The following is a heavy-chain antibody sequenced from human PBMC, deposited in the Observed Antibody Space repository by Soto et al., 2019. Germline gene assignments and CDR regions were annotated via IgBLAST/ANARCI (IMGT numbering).Heavy chain of an antibody. CDR2: ISYDRSNK. CDR3: ASGIAVAGGAFDI. Sequence: QVQLVESGGGVVQPGRSLRLSCAASGFTFSSYAMHWVRQAPGKGLEWVAVISYDRSNKYYADSEKGRFTISRDNSKNTLYLQMNSLRAEDTAVYYCASGIAVAGGAFDIWGQGTMVTVSS. V-gene: IGHV3-30-3*01. CDR1: GFTFSSYA. D-gene: IGHD6-19*01. J-gene: IGHJ3*02.